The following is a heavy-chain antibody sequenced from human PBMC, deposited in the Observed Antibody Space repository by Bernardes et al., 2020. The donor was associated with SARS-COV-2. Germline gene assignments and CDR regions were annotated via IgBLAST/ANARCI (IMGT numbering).Heavy chain of an antibody. Sequence: GGSLRLSCAASGFTFRSSAMNWVRQTPGTGLAWVSALKGESTYYADSVKGRFTISRDNSKNTLYLQMNSLRVDDTAVYYCASSEVAGPYYYYGMDVWGQGTTVTVSS. CDR2: LKGEST. J-gene: IGHJ6*02. D-gene: IGHD6-19*01. CDR1: GFTFRSSA. CDR3: ASSEVAGPYYYYGMDV. V-gene: IGHV3-23*01.